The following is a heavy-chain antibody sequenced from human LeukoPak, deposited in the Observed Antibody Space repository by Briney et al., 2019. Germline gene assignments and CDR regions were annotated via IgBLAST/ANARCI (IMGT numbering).Heavy chain of an antibody. CDR2: IKKDGSEK. CDR3: ARAQGYCTNGVCNYYYYMDV. V-gene: IGHV3-7*01. CDR1: GFTFSSYW. Sequence: QAGGSLRLSCAASGFTFSSYWMSWVRQAPGKGLEWVANIKKDGSEKYYVDSVKGRFTISRDNAKTSLYLQMNSLRAEDTAVYYCARAQGYCTNGVCNYYYYMDVWGKGTTVTVSS. J-gene: IGHJ6*03. D-gene: IGHD2-8*01.